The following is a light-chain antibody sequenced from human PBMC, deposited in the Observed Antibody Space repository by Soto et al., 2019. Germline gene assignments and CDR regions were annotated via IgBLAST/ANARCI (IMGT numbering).Light chain of an antibody. V-gene: IGKV3-20*01. Sequence: DIVMTQSPGTLSSSPGERATLSFLASQSVTSYLAWYQQKPGQAPRLLIYGASSRATGIPDRFSGTGSETDFTLTINRMEPEDFAVYYCKQYENSQITVGQGPRLAIK. J-gene: IGKJ5*01. CDR3: KQYENSQIT. CDR2: GAS. CDR1: QSVTSY.